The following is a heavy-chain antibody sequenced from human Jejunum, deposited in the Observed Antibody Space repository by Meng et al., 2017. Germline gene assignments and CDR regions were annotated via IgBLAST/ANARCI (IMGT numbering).Heavy chain of an antibody. CDR2: VYHSGST. D-gene: IGHD3-10*02. CDR1: GGSIESNNW. V-gene: IGHV4-4*02. Sequence: QVQLEESGPGLAKPSETLSLTCAVSGGSIESNNWWTWIRQPPGQGLEWIGEVYHSGSTHYNPSLQSRVTISIDNSKNRFSLSLNSVTAADTAIYYCARADYVRYFDLWGRGTLVIVSS. J-gene: IGHJ2*01. CDR3: ARADYVRYFDL.